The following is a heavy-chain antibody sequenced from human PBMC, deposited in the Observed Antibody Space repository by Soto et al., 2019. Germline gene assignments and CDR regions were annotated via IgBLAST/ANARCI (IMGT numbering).Heavy chain of an antibody. J-gene: IGHJ5*02. CDR2: IIPIFGTA. Sequence: SVKVSCNASGSTFSSYAISWGRQAPGQGLEWMGGIIPIFGTANYAQKFQDRVTITADESTSTAYMELSSLRSEDTDVYYCASVKTGTVSLPLFDPWGQGTLVTVSS. CDR1: GSTFSSYA. D-gene: IGHD1-7*01. V-gene: IGHV1-69*13. CDR3: ASVKTGTVSLPLFDP.